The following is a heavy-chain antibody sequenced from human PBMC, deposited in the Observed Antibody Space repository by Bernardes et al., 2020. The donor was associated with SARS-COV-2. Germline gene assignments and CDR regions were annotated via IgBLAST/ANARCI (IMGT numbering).Heavy chain of an antibody. CDR1: GGSFSGYY. CDR3: ARGATVTTFFHYYYGMDV. J-gene: IGHJ6*02. Sequence: SEPLSLTCAVYGGSFSGYYWSWIRQPPGKGLEWIGEINHSGSTNYNPSLKSRVTISVDTSKNQFSLKLSSVTAADTAVYYCARGATVTTFFHYYYGMDVWGQGTTVTVSS. V-gene: IGHV4-34*01. D-gene: IGHD4-4*01. CDR2: INHSGST.